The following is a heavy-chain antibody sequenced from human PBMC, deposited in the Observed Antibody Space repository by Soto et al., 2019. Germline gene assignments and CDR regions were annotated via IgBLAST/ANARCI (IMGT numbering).Heavy chain of an antibody. J-gene: IGHJ4*02. CDR3: ARGIVGATTYDY. Sequence: ASVKVSCKASGYTFTSYDISWVRQAPGQGLEWMGWISAHNGNTNYAQKLQGRVTMTTDTSTSTAYMELRSLRSEDTAVYYCARGIVGATTYDYWGQGTLVTVSP. CDR2: ISAHNGNT. D-gene: IGHD1-26*01. V-gene: IGHV1-18*01. CDR1: GYTFTSYD.